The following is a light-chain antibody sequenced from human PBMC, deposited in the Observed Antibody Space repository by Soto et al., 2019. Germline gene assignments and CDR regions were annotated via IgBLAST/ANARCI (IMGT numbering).Light chain of an antibody. J-gene: IGKJ1*01. CDR3: QQTYSTPRT. CDR2: SAS. Sequence: DIQMTQSPSSLSASVGDRVTITCRASRSINTYVNWYQQRPGKAPELLIYSASSLHTGVPSRFSGSGAGTDFTFTINSLLPEDFAIYYCQQTYSTPRTFGQGPKVDIK. V-gene: IGKV1-39*01. CDR1: RSINTY.